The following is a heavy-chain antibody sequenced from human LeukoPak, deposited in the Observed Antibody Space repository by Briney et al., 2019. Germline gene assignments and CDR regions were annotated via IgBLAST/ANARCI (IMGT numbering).Heavy chain of an antibody. J-gene: IGHJ4*02. CDR3: ARAGTWLYFDY. D-gene: IGHD6-13*01. CDR2: ISSSSSYI. CDR1: GSTFSSYS. V-gene: IGHV3-21*01. Sequence: GSLRLSCAASGSTFSSYSMNWVRQAPGKGLEWVSSISSSSSYIYYADSVKGRFTISRDNAKNSLYMQMNSLRAEDTAVYYCARAGTWLYFDYWGQGTLVTVSS.